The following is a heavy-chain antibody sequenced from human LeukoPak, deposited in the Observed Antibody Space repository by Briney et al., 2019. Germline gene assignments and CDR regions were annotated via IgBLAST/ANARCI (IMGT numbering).Heavy chain of an antibody. CDR3: ARERDTYYYDSSVLDP. CDR2: IYPGDSDT. J-gene: IGHJ5*02. CDR1: GYSFTSYW. Sequence: GESLKISCKGSGYSFTSYWIGWVRQMPGKGLEWMGIIYPGDSDTRYSPSFQGQVTISADKSISTAYLQWSSLKASDTAMYYCARERDTYYYDSSVLDPWGQGTLVTVSS. D-gene: IGHD3-22*01. V-gene: IGHV5-51*01.